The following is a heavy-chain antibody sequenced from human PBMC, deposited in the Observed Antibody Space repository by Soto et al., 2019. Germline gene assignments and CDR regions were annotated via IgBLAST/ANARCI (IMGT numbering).Heavy chain of an antibody. Sequence: QVQLVQSGAEVKKPGASVKVSCKASGYTFTGYYMHWVRQAPGQGLEWMGWINPNSGATNYAQKFQGRVTMTRDTSISTAYMELSRLRSDDTAVYYCARWIQLWSRARGWFDPWGQGTLVTVSS. J-gene: IGHJ5*02. CDR2: INPNSGAT. V-gene: IGHV1-2*02. CDR3: ARWIQLWSRARGWFDP. CDR1: GYTFTGYY. D-gene: IGHD5-18*01.